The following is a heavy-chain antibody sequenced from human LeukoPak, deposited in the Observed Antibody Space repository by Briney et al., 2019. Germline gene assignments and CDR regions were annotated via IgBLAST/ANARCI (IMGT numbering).Heavy chain of an antibody. V-gene: IGHV3-66*01. J-gene: IGHJ2*01. CDR3: ATSGVGPSRNWYFDV. CDR1: GFIVRGSY. CDR2: VYGGGNT. Sequence: GGSLRLSRAASGFIVRGSYMVWVRQAPEKGLEWVSVVYGGGNTNLADSVRGRFTMSRDTSDNTVHLQLNNLRVEDTAVYYCATSGVGPSRNWYFDVWGRGTQVTVSS. D-gene: IGHD1-26*01.